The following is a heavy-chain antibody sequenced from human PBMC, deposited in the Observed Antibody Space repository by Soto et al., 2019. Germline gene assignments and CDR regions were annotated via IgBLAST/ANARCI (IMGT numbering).Heavy chain of an antibody. J-gene: IGHJ3*02. V-gene: IGHV1-69*06. D-gene: IGHD2-15*01. CDR1: GGTFSSSA. CDR3: ARSETAAHRGVDI. Sequence: QVQLVQSGAEMREPGSSVKVSCKAAGGTFSSSAINWLRQAPGQGPEWMGGIIPTFGTANYIEKFRGRVTITADTSTSTAYMEVSSLTSEDTAMYFCARSETAAHRGVDIWGQGTMVTVSS. CDR2: IIPTFGTA.